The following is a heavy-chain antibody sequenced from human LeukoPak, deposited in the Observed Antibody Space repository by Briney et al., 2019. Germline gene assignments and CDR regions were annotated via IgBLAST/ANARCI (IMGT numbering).Heavy chain of an antibody. CDR1: GFTFSGYS. Sequence: PGGSLRISCAASGFTFSGYSMTWVRQAPGKGLEWVSTVTSSGGSTYYADSVKGRFTNSRDNSKNTLYLQMNSLRAEDTAVYYCAKTMGAIDHDYWGQGTLVTVSS. V-gene: IGHV3-23*01. J-gene: IGHJ4*02. CDR2: VTSSGGST. CDR3: AKTMGAIDHDY. D-gene: IGHD1-26*01.